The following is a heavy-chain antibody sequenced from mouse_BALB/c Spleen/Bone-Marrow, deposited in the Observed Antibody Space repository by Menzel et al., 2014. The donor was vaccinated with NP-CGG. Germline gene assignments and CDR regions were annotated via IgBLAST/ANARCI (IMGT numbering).Heavy chain of an antibody. CDR1: GYSITSGYY. D-gene: IGHD1-2*01. Sequence: ESGPGLVTPSQSLSLTCSVTGYSITSGYYWNWLRQFPGNQLEWMGYISYDGSNNYKPSLTNRSSITRDTSKIQLFIKLKSVATDNTATDSGAQATATWFAYWGQGTLVTVSA. V-gene: IGHV3-6*02. J-gene: IGHJ3*01. CDR2: ISYDGSN. CDR3: AQATATWFAY.